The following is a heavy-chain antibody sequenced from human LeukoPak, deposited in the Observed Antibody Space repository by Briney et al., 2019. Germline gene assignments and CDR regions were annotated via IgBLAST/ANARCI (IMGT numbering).Heavy chain of an antibody. Sequence: GSLRLSCAASGFTFSSYAMSWVRQAPGKGLEWVSAISGSGGSTYYADSVKGRFTISRDNSKNTLYLQMNSLRAEDTAVYYCTTYIAAAGTGYYYYYYGMDVWGQGTTVTVSS. D-gene: IGHD6-13*01. CDR3: TTYIAAAGTGYYYYYYGMDV. CDR1: GFTFSSYA. J-gene: IGHJ6*02. CDR2: ISGSGGST. V-gene: IGHV3-23*01.